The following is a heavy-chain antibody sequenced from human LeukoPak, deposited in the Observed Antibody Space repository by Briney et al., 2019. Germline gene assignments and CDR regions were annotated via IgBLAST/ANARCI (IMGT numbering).Heavy chain of an antibody. Sequence: SVKVSCKASGYTFTSYGISWVRQAPGQGLEWMGWISAYNGNTNYAQKLQGRVTMTTDTSTSTAYMELRSLRSDDTAVYYCARDMYSSSWYYFDYWGQGTLVTVSS. CDR2: ISAYNGNT. D-gene: IGHD6-13*01. CDR1: GYTFTSYG. J-gene: IGHJ4*02. CDR3: ARDMYSSSWYYFDY. V-gene: IGHV1-18*01.